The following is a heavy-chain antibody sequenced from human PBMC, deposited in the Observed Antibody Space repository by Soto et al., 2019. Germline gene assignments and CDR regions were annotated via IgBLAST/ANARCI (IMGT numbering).Heavy chain of an antibody. CDR1: GFTFSSYS. J-gene: IGHJ4*02. V-gene: IGHV3-21*01. D-gene: IGHD3-3*01. Sequence: EVQLVESGGGLVKPGGSLRLSCAASGFTFSSYSMNWVRQAPGKGLEWVSSISSSSSYIYYADSVKGRFTISRDNAKNSLYLQMNRLRAEDTALDYCATTYYDFWSGYYTGFDYWGQGTLVTVSS. CDR3: ATTYYDFWSGYYTGFDY. CDR2: ISSSSSYI.